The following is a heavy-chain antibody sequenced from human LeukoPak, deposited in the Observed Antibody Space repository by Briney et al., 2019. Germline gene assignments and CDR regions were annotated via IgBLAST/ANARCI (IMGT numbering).Heavy chain of an antibody. Sequence: AASVKVSCKASGGTFSSYAISWVRQAPGQGLEWMGGIIPIFGTANYAQKFQGRVTITADESTSTAYMELSSLRSEDTAVYYCVVDYYDSSGYSTRYNYWGQGTLVTVSS. CDR1: GGTFSSYA. CDR2: IIPIFGTA. D-gene: IGHD3-22*01. CDR3: VVDYYDSSGYSTRYNY. V-gene: IGHV1-69*13. J-gene: IGHJ4*02.